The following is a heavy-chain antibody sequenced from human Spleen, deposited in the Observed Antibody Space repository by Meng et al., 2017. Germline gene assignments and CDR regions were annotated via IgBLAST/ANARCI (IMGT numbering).Heavy chain of an antibody. CDR2: ISRSGSTI. D-gene: IGHD5-18*01. V-gene: IGHV3-11*01. CDR1: GFTFSDYY. CDR3: ARGMTSGYSYGDYYYGMDV. Sequence: GGSLRLSCAASGFTFSDYYISWIRQTPEKGLEWVSYISRSGSTIYYSDSVRARFTISRDNAKNSLYLQMNSLRAEDTAVYYCARGMTSGYSYGDYYYGMDVWGQGTTVTVSS. J-gene: IGHJ6*02.